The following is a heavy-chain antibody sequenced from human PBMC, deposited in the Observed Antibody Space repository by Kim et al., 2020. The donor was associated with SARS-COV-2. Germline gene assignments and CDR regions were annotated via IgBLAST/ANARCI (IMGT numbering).Heavy chain of an antibody. D-gene: IGHD2-2*01. CDR3: ATISSTSWSNYGMDV. V-gene: IGHV3-9*01. J-gene: IGHJ6*02. Sequence: GGSLRLSCAASGFTFDDYAMHWVRQAPGKGLEWVSGISWNSGSIGYADSVKGRFTISRDNAKNSLYLQMNSLRAEDTALYYCATISSTSWSNYGMDVWGQGTTVTVSS. CDR1: GFTFDDYA. CDR2: ISWNSGSI.